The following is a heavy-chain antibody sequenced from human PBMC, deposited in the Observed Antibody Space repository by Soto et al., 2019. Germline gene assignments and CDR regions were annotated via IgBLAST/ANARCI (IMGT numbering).Heavy chain of an antibody. CDR3: ARLSYFFDSSGDAPGALDI. CDR1: CGSISSYY. CDR2: IYYSGST. V-gene: IGHV4-59*08. Sequence: SETLSLTCTVSCGSISSYYWSWIRQPPGKGLEWIGYIYYSGSTNYNPSLKSRVTISVDTSKNQFSLKLSSVTAADTAVYYCARLSYFFDSSGDAPGALDIWGQGTMVTVSS. J-gene: IGHJ3*02. D-gene: IGHD3-22*01.